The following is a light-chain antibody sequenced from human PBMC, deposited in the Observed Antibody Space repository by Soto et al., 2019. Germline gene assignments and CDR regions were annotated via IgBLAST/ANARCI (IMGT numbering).Light chain of an antibody. CDR2: AAS. J-gene: IGKJ4*01. CDR3: QKCKVAPFT. V-gene: IGKV1-12*01. Sequence: DIQMTQSPASVSASVGDRVTITCRASQGISSLLAWYQQKPGQAPKLLIYAASTLQSGVPSRFSGSGSGTEFTLTISSLQPEDVATYYCQKCKVAPFTFGGGTKVDIK. CDR1: QGISSL.